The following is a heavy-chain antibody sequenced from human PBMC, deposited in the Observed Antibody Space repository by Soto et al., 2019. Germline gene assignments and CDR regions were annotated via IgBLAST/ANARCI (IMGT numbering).Heavy chain of an antibody. V-gene: IGHV3-11*01. D-gene: IGHD3-16*01. CDR1: GIIFSDY. Sequence: QVQLVESGGGLVKPGGSLRLSCAASGIIFSDYMSWVRQAPGKGLEWLSYISGSGRTIYSADSVKGRFTISRDNATNSLQLQMNTLRAEDTAVYYCARLPFPWGWFDPWGQGTLVTVSS. CDR2: ISGSGRTI. CDR3: ARLPFPWGWFDP. J-gene: IGHJ5*02.